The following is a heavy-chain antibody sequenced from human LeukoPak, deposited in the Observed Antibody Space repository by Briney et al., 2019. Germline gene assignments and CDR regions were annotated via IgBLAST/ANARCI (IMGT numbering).Heavy chain of an antibody. CDR2: INPNSGGT. V-gene: IGHV1-2*02. CDR3: ARGGLDLRFLEWLFSIDY. Sequence: ASVKVSCKASGYTFTGYYMHWVRQAPGQGLEWMGWINPNSGGTNYAQKFQGRVTMTRDTSISTAYMELSRLRSDDTAVYYCARGGLDLRFLEWLFSIDYWGQGTLVTVSS. CDR1: GYTFTGYY. D-gene: IGHD3-3*01. J-gene: IGHJ4*02.